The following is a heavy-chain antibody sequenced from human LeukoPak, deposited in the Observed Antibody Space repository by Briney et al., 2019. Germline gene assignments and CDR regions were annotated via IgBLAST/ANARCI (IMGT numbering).Heavy chain of an antibody. D-gene: IGHD3-3*01. V-gene: IGHV1-46*01. CDR2: INPSGGST. CDR3: ARAVTTDSYDFWSGYSNWFDP. Sequence: ASVKVSCKASGYTFTSYYMHWVRQAPGRGLEWMGIINPSGGSTSYAQKFQGRVTMTRDTSTSTVYMELSSLRSEDTAVYYCARAVTTDSYDFWSGYSNWFDPWGQGTLVTVSS. CDR1: GYTFTSYY. J-gene: IGHJ5*02.